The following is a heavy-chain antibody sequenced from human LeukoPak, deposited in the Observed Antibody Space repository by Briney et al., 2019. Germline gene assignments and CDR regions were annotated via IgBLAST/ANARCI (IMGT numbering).Heavy chain of an antibody. CDR2: IYYSGST. V-gene: IGHV4-39*01. CDR3: AKRGPYYYGSGSYYKGAQYYFDS. J-gene: IGHJ4*02. D-gene: IGHD3-10*01. CDR1: GGSISSSSYY. Sequence: QPSETLSLTCTVSGGSISSSSYYWGWIRQPPGKGLEWIGSIYYSGSTYYNPSLRSRVTISVDTSKNQFSLKLSSVTAADTAVYYCAKRGPYYYGSGSYYKGAQYYFDSWGQGPLVTVSS.